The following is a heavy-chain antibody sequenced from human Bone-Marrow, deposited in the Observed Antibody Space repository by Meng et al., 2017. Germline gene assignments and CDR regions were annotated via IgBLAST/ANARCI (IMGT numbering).Heavy chain of an antibody. D-gene: IGHD3-3*01. J-gene: IGHJ4*02. CDR3: ARSYDFWSGPFDY. Sequence: GESLKISCAASGFTVSSNYMSWVRQAPGKGLEWVSVIYSGGSTYYADSVKGRFTISRDNSKNTLYLQMNSLRAEDTAVHYCARSYDFWSGPFDYWGQGTLVTVSS. CDR1: GFTVSSNY. CDR2: IYSGGST. V-gene: IGHV3-53*01.